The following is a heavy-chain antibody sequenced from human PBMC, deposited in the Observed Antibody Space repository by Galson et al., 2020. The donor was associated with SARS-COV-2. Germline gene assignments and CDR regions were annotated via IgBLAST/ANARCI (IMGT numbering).Heavy chain of an antibody. CDR1: GFTFSSYW. V-gene: IGHV3-74*01. D-gene: IGHD6-13*01. CDR3: ARGGSSSRAAYQY. J-gene: IGHJ1*01. Sequence: GESLKISCAASGFTFSSYWMHWVRQAPGKGLVCVSRISFDGSTTDYADSVKGRFTISRDNAKNTLSLQMNSLRAEDTAVYYCARGGSSSRAAYQYWGQGTLVTVSS. CDR2: ISFDGSTT.